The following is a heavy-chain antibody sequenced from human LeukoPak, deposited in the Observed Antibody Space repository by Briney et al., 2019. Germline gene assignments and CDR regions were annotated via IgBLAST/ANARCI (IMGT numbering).Heavy chain of an antibody. V-gene: IGHV3-30-3*01. D-gene: IGHD3-22*01. J-gene: IGHJ3*02. CDR3: AREDQTKYYYDSSGYQRAAFDI. CDR1: GFTFSSYA. CDR2: ISYDGSNK. Sequence: PGRSLRLSCAASGFTFSSYAMHWVRQAPGKGLEWVAVISYDGSNKYYADSVKGRFTISRDNSKNTLYLQMNSLRAEDTAVYYCAREDQTKYYYDSSGYQRAAFDIWGQGTMVTVSS.